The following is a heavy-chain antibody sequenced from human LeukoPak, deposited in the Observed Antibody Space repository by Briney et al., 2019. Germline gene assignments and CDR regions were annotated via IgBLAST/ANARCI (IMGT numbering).Heavy chain of an antibody. CDR3: AKGIAAAGLHYYCGMDV. Sequence: GGSLRLSCAASGFTFSSYAMSWVRQAPGKGLEWVSAISGSGGSTYYADSVKGRFTISRDNSKNTLYLQMNSLRAEDTAVYYCAKGIAAAGLHYYCGMDVWGQGTTVTVSS. CDR1: GFTFSSYA. CDR2: ISGSGGST. V-gene: IGHV3-23*01. J-gene: IGHJ6*02. D-gene: IGHD6-13*01.